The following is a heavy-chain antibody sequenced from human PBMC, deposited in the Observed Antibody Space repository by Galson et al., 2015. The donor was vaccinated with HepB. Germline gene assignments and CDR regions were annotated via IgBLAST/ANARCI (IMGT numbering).Heavy chain of an antibody. J-gene: IGHJ4*02. CDR3: ARAPAAGPCFDY. D-gene: IGHD6-13*01. V-gene: IGHV3-33*08. Sequence: SLRLSCAASGFTFSSYSMNWVRQAPGKGLEWVAFISLGGNKKDYADSVKGRFTISRDNSKNTPYLQMNSLRAEDTAVYYCARAPAAGPCFDYWGQGTLVTVSS. CDR1: GFTFSSYS. CDR2: ISLGGNKK.